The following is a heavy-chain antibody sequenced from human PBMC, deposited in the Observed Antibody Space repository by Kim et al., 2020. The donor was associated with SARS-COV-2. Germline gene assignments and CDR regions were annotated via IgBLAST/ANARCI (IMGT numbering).Heavy chain of an antibody. V-gene: IGHV1-69*13. CDR3: ASGEYCGGDSHPTPGCYGSYYFDY. CDR2: IIPIFGTA. D-gene: IGHD2-21*01. Sequence: SVKVSCKASGGTFSSYAISWVRQAPGQGLEWMGGIIPIFGTANYAQKFQGRVTIIADESTSTAYMELSSLRSEDTAVYYCASGEYCGGDSHPTPGCYGSYYFDYWGQGTLVTVSS. CDR1: GGTFSSYA. J-gene: IGHJ4*02.